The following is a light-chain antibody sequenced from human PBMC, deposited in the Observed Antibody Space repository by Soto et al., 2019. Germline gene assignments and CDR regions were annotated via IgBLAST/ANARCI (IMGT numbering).Light chain of an antibody. CDR2: LGS. CDR1: QSLLHSNGYNY. J-gene: IGKJ1*01. V-gene: IGKV2-28*01. CDR3: MQALQTPPT. Sequence: DIVMTQSPLSLPVTPGEPASISCRSSQSLLHSNGYNYFDWYLQKPGQSPQLLIYLGSTLASGVPDRFSGSGSCTDFTLKISRVEAEDGVVYYCMQALQTPPTFGQGTNVEIK.